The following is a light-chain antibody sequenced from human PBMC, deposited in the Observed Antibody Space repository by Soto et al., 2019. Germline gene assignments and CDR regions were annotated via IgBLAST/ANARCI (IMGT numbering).Light chain of an antibody. CDR2: YAS. J-gene: IGKJ5*01. V-gene: IGKV3-15*01. Sequence: EIMMTQSPATLSVSPGERATFSCRASQSVSNNLAWYQQKPGQAPRLLIYYASTRATGVPARFSGSGSGTEFTLTISSLPSQDFALYYCQQYNNWPPITFGQGTRLEIK. CDR3: QQYNNWPPIT. CDR1: QSVSNN.